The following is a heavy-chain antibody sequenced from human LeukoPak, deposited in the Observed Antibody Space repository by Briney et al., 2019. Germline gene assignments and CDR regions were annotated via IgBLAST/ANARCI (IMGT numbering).Heavy chain of an antibody. CDR1: GGSISGGSYY. Sequence: SETLSLTCTVSGGSISGGSYYWSWIRQPPGKGLEWIGYIYYSGSTNYNPSLKSRVTISVDTSKNQFSLKLSSVTAADTAVYYCARSGYNKNWFDPWGQGTLVTVSS. CDR2: IYYSGST. V-gene: IGHV4-61*01. J-gene: IGHJ5*02. CDR3: ARSGYNKNWFDP. D-gene: IGHD1-14*01.